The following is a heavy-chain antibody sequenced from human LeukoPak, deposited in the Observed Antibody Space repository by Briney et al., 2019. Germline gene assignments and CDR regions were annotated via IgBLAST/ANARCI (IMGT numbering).Heavy chain of an antibody. D-gene: IGHD1-1*01. CDR1: GGTFSSYA. Sequence: GASVKVSCKASGGTFSSYAISWVRQAPGQGLEWMGRIIPILGIANYAQKFQGRVTITADKSTSTAYMELSSLRSEDTAVYYCARHDGEVYFDYWGQGTLVTVSS. V-gene: IGHV1-69*04. CDR2: IIPILGIA. J-gene: IGHJ4*02. CDR3: ARHDGEVYFDY.